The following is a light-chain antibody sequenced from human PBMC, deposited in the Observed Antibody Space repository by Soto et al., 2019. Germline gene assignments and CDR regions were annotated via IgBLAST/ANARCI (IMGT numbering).Light chain of an antibody. CDR1: SSDVGIFNL. J-gene: IGLJ3*02. V-gene: IGLV2-23*02. CDR2: EVS. CDR3: CSYAGSRTWV. Sequence: QSAPIQPASVSGSPGQSITISCTGSSSDVGIFNLVSWYQQYPGKAPKLVLYEVSKWPSGISHRFSGSKSGNTASLTISGLQAEDEDDYYCCSYAGSRTWVFGGGTKVTVL.